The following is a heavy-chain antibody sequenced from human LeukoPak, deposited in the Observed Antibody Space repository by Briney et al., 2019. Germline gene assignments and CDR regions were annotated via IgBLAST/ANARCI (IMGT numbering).Heavy chain of an antibody. CDR3: ARDQGYTYGYSEVDY. D-gene: IGHD5-18*01. J-gene: IGHJ4*02. CDR1: GYSISSGYF. V-gene: IGHV4-38-2*02. Sequence: SETLSLTCTVSGYSISSGYFWGWIRQPPGKGLEWIGSIYYSGSTYYNPSLKSRVTISIDTSKNQFSLRLTSATAADTAVYYCARDQGYTYGYSEVDYWGQGTLVTVSS. CDR2: IYYSGST.